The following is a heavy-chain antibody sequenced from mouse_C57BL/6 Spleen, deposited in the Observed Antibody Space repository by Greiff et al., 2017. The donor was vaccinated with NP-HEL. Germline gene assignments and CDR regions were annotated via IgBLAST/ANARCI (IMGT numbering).Heavy chain of an antibody. Sequence: QVQLQQSGPELVKPGASVKISCKASGYAFSSSWMNWVKQRPGKGLEWIGRIYPGDGDTNYNGKFKGKATLTADKSSSTAYMQRSSLTSEDSAVYFCARRRDYGGDYWGQGTTLTVSS. CDR2: IYPGDGDT. D-gene: IGHD2-4*01. CDR1: GYAFSSSW. CDR3: ARRRDYGGDY. J-gene: IGHJ2*01. V-gene: IGHV1-82*01.